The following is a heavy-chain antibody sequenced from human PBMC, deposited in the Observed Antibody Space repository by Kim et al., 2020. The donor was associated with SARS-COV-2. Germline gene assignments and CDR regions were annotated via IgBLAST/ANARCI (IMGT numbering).Heavy chain of an antibody. CDR3: AKGGRGYDYFDY. CDR2: ISWDGGSK. D-gene: IGHD3-16*01. CDR1: GFTFDDYT. J-gene: IGHJ4*02. V-gene: IGHV3-43*01. Sequence: GGSLRLSCAASGFTFDDYTMHWVRQAPGKGLEWVSLISWDGGSKYYAESVKGRFTISRDNSKNTLYLQMNSLRTEDTALYYCAKGGRGYDYFDYWGQGSLVTVSS.